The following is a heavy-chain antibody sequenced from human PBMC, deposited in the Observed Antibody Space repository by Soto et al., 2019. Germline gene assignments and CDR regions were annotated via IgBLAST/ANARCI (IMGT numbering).Heavy chain of an antibody. CDR2: INPSGGST. J-gene: IGHJ6*03. V-gene: IGHV1-46*03. Sequence: GASVKVSCKASGYTFTSYYMHWVRQAPGQGLEWMGIINPSGGSTSYAQKFQGRVTMTRDTSTSTVYMELSSLRSEDTAVCYCARGGRVRGPHYYYYMDVWGKGTTVTVSS. D-gene: IGHD3-10*01. CDR3: ARGGRVRGPHYYYYMDV. CDR1: GYTFTSYY.